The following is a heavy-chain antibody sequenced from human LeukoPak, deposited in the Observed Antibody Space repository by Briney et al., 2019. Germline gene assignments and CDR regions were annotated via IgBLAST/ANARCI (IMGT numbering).Heavy chain of an antibody. CDR2: MSGSGGST. J-gene: IGHJ4*02. D-gene: IGHD6-6*01. V-gene: IGHV3-23*01. Sequence: PGGSLRLSCAASGFTVSSYAMSWVRQAPGKGLEWVSAMSGSGGSTYYADSVKGRFTISRDNSKSTLYLQMNSLAAEDTAIYYCANSYTTSSRTPFDYWGQGTLVTVSS. CDR1: GFTVSSYA. CDR3: ANSYTTSSRTPFDY.